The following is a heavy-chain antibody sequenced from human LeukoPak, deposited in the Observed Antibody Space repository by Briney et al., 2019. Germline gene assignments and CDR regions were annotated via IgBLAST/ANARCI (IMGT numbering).Heavy chain of an antibody. CDR3: ARDPYGEWVTAIPWAFDI. Sequence: GGSLSLSFPGSGFTFSSNGLHWVRPAGGKGLDGVAVICYDGSNKYYADSVKGRFTISRDNSKNTLYLQMNSRRAEDTAGYYCARDPYGEWVTAIPWAFDIGGQGTMVTVSS. V-gene: IGHV3-33*01. D-gene: IGHD2-21*02. CDR2: ICYDGSNK. CDR1: GFTFSSNG. J-gene: IGHJ3*02.